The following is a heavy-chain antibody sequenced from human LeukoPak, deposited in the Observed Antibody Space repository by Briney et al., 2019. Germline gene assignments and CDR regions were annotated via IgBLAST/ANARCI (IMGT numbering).Heavy chain of an antibody. Sequence: GGSLRLSCAASGFSFSTYEMNWVRQAPGKGLEWVSYISSGGGTTFYADSVKGRLTISRDNAKNSLYLHMNSLRGADTAVYYCARGAPTVTPTPFDYWGQGTLVTVSS. V-gene: IGHV3-48*03. J-gene: IGHJ4*02. CDR3: ARGAPTVTPTPFDY. D-gene: IGHD4-17*01. CDR1: GFSFSTYE. CDR2: ISSGGGTT.